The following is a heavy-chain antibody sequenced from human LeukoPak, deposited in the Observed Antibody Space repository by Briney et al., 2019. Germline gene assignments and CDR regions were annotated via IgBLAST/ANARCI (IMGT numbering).Heavy chain of an antibody. CDR3: ATANSPAARDYYYYMDV. CDR2: FDPEDGET. D-gene: IGHD2-2*01. CDR1: GYTLTELS. V-gene: IGHV1-24*01. Sequence: ASVKVSCKVSGYTLTELSMHWVRQAPGKGLEWMGGFDPEDGETIYAQKFQGRVTMTEDTSTDTAYMELSSLRSDDTAVYYCATANSPAARDYYYYMDVWGKGTTVTVSS. J-gene: IGHJ6*03.